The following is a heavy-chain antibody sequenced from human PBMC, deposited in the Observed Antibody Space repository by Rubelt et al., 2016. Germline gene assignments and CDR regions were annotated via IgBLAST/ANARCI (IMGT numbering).Heavy chain of an antibody. CDR2: INHSGST. Sequence: QVQLQQWGAGLLKPSETLSLTCAVYGGSFSGYYWSWIRQPPGKGLEWIGEINHSGSTNYNPSLKVWVTMSVDTSENQFAPELSSGTAGDTAVYYCARGVDSSASRLDYWGQGTLVTVSS. V-gene: IGHV4-34*01. D-gene: IGHD6-6*01. J-gene: IGHJ4*02. CDR3: ARGVDSSASRLDY. CDR1: GGSFSGYY.